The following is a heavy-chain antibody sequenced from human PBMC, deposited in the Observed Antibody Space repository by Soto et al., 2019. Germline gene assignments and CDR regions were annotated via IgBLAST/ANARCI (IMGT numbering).Heavy chain of an antibody. Sequence: QVQLQESGPGLVKPSQTLSVTCTVSGGSISSGGYYWSWIRQHPWKGLEWIGYIYYSGSTYYNPSLKSRITISVDTSKNQFSLKLSSVTAADTAVYYCARDLGNLWAFEIWGHGTTVTVSS. J-gene: IGHJ3*02. D-gene: IGHD2-21*01. CDR3: ARDLGNLWAFEI. V-gene: IGHV4-31*03. CDR2: IYYSGST. CDR1: GGSISSGGYY.